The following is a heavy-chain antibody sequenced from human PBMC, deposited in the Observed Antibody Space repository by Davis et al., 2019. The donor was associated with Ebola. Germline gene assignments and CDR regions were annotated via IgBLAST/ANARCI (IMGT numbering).Heavy chain of an antibody. CDR2: ISSWSNYI. D-gene: IGHD3-10*01. CDR3: ARVAGSFGSGSYYYAY. Sequence: GESLKISCAASGFTFSRSTMNWVRQAPGKGLEWVSSISSWSNYIYYADSVKRRFTISRDNAKNSLYLQMNSLRAEDTAVYYCARVAGSFGSGSYYYAYWGQGSLVAVSS. J-gene: IGHJ4*02. V-gene: IGHV3-21*01. CDR1: GFTFSRST.